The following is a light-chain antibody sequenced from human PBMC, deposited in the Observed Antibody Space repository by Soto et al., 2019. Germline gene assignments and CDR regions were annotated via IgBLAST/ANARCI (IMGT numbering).Light chain of an antibody. CDR2: SAS. CDR3: QQYNNWPPWT. V-gene: IGKV3-15*01. CDR1: QSISTL. J-gene: IGKJ1*01. Sequence: ERVLTQSPATLSVSPGERATLSCRASQSISTLLAWYQQNPGQAPRLLIYSASTRATGIPDRFSGSGSGTEFTLTISSLQSEDLAVYYCQQYNNWPPWTVGQGTQVDIK.